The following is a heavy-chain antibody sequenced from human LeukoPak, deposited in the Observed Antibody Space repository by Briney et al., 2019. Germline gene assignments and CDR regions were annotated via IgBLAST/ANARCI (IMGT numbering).Heavy chain of an antibody. J-gene: IGHJ4*02. D-gene: IGHD2-15*01. V-gene: IGHV3-73*01. CDR1: GFTFSGSA. CDR2: IRSKANSYVT. Sequence: PGGSLRLSCAASGFTFSGSAMYWVRQASGKGLEWVGRIRSKANSYVTAYAASVKGRFTISRDDSKNTLYLQMNSLKTEDTAVYYCTTDLDCSGGSCYEPFDYWGQGTLVTVSS. CDR3: TTDLDCSGGSCYEPFDY.